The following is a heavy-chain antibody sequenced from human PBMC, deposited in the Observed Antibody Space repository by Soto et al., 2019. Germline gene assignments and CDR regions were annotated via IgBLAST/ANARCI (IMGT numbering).Heavy chain of an antibody. Sequence: PSETQSLTCTVSGGSISSGDYYWSWIRQPPGKGLEWIGYIYYSGSTYYNPSLKSRVTISVDTSKNQFSLKLSSVTATDTAVYYCARGRLRYFDWLLSWGQGTLVTVSS. CDR1: GGSISSGDYY. V-gene: IGHV4-30-4*01. CDR3: ARGRLRYFDWLLS. D-gene: IGHD3-9*01. CDR2: IYYSGST. J-gene: IGHJ4*02.